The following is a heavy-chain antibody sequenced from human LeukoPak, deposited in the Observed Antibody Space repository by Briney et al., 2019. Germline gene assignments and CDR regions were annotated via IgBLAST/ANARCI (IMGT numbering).Heavy chain of an antibody. D-gene: IGHD3-22*01. CDR1: GGSFSGYY. CDR3: ARGPSMIVVVIYGYGMDV. V-gene: IGHV4-34*01. J-gene: IGHJ6*02. CDR2: INHSVST. Sequence: SETLSPTCAVYGGSFSGYYWSWIRKPPGKGLEWIGEINHSVSTNYNPSPKSRVTISVDTSKNQFSLKLSSVTAADTAVYYCARGPSMIVVVIYGYGMDVWGQGTTVTVSS.